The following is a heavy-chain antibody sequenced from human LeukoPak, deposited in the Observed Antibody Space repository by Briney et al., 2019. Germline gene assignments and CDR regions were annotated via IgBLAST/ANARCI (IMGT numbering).Heavy chain of an antibody. D-gene: IGHD5/OR15-5a*01. CDR2: ISGSGGST. V-gene: IGHV3-23*01. Sequence: GGSLRLSCAVSGFTFSTYAMNWVRQAPGKGLEWVSTISGSGGSTYYADSVKGRFTISRDNSKNTLYLQMNSLRAEDTAVYYCGVSVSLNYWGQGTLVTVSS. CDR3: GVSVSLNY. J-gene: IGHJ4*02. CDR1: GFTFSTYA.